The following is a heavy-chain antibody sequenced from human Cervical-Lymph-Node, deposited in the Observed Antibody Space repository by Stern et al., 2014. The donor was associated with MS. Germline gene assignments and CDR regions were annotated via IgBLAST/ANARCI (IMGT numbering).Heavy chain of an antibody. CDR3: ARVHADSSSWYWWYFDL. Sequence: VQLVESGPGLVKPSQTLSLTCTVSGGSISSGGYYWSWIRPHPGKGLEWIGYIYYSGRTYYNPSLKSRVTISVDTSKNQFSLKLSSVTAADTAVYYCARVHADSSSWYWWYFDLWGRGTLVTVSS. J-gene: IGHJ2*01. V-gene: IGHV4-31*03. CDR1: GGSISSGGYY. CDR2: IYYSGRT. D-gene: IGHD6-13*01.